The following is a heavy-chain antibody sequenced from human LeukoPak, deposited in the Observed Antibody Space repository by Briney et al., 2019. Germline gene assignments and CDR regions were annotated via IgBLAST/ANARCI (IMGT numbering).Heavy chain of an antibody. D-gene: IGHD2-15*01. CDR3: ARGISLLDFDY. V-gene: IGHV4-30-2*01. J-gene: IGHJ4*02. CDR2: IYHSGST. CDR1: GGSISSGGYS. Sequence: SETLSLTCAVSGGSISSGGYSWSWIRQPPGKGLEWIGYIYHSGSTYYNPSLKSRVTISVDRSKNQFSLKLSSVTAADTAVYYCARGISLLDFDYWGQGTLVTVSS.